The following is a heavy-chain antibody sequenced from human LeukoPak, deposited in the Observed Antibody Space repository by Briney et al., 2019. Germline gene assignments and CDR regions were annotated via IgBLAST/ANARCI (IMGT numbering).Heavy chain of an antibody. J-gene: IGHJ3*02. Sequence: PSETLSLTCTVSGGSISSSSYYWGWIRQPPGKGLEWIGSIYYSGSTYYNPSLKSRVTISVDTFKNQFSLKLSSVTAADTAVYYCASYCSSTSCLRRAFDIWGQGTMVTVSS. CDR1: GGSISSSSYY. CDR2: IYYSGST. D-gene: IGHD2-2*01. CDR3: ASYCSSTSCLRRAFDI. V-gene: IGHV4-39*01.